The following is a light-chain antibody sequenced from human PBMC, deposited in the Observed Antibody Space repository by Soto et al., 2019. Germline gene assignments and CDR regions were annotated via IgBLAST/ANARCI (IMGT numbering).Light chain of an antibody. Sequence: QSALTQPASVSGSPGQSITISCTGTSSDVGGYNYVSWYQQHPGKAPKLMIYEVSNRPSGVSNRFSGSKSGNTASLTISGLQAEDEPDHYCSSYKSSSTRYVFGTGTKVTVL. CDR1: SSDVGGYNY. CDR3: SSYKSSSTRYV. V-gene: IGLV2-14*01. CDR2: EVS. J-gene: IGLJ1*01.